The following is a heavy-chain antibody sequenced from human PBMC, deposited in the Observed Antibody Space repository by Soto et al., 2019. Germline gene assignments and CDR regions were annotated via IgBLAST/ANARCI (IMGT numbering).Heavy chain of an antibody. V-gene: IGHV3-23*01. Sequence: PGGSLRLSCAASGFTFSSYAMSWVRQAPGKGLEWVSAISGSGGSTYYADSVKGRFTISRDNSKNTLYLQMNSLRAEDTAVYYCAKDRGEVVAAYYFXYWGQGNLVTVSS. D-gene: IGHD2-15*01. CDR2: ISGSGGST. CDR1: GFTFSSYA. J-gene: IGHJ4*02. CDR3: AKDRGEVVAAYYFXY.